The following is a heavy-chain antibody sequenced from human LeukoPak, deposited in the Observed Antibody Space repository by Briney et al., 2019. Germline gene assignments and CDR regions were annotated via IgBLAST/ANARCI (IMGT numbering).Heavy chain of an antibody. CDR1: GFTFGDYA. V-gene: IGHV3-49*03. CDR3: TRGRITIFGGDY. J-gene: IGHJ4*02. CDR2: IRSKAYGGTT. D-gene: IGHD3-3*01. Sequence: GGSLRLSCTASGFTFGDYAMSWSRQAPGKGLEWVGFIRSKAYGGTTEYAASVKGRLTISRDDSKSIAYLQMNSLKTEDTAVYYCTRGRITIFGGDYWGQGTLVTVSS.